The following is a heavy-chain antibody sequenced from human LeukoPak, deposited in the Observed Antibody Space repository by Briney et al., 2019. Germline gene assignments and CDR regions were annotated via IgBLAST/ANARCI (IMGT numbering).Heavy chain of an antibody. Sequence: TSETLSLTCTVSGGSISSYYWSWIRQPPGKGLEWIGYIYYSGSTNYNPSLKSRVTILVDTSKNQFSLKLSSVTAADTAVYYCARGWIQLYYWGQGTLVTVSS. J-gene: IGHJ4*02. D-gene: IGHD5-18*01. CDR2: IYYSGST. CDR3: ARGWIQLYY. V-gene: IGHV4-59*01. CDR1: GGSISSYY.